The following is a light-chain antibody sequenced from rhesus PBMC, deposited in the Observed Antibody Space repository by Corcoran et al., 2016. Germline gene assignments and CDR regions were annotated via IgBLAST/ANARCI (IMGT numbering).Light chain of an antibody. CDR3: EQTLQTPLT. V-gene: IGKV2-78*01. CDR2: LVS. CDR1: QSLLHSNGYTS. Sequence: DIVMTQTPLSLSVTPGEPASISCRSSQSLLHSNGYTSLHWYLQKPGQSPQLRFYLVSNRASGVPDRFSGSGSGTDVRLEISRVEAEDVGVYYCEQTLQTPLTFGPGTKLDIK. J-gene: IGKJ3*01.